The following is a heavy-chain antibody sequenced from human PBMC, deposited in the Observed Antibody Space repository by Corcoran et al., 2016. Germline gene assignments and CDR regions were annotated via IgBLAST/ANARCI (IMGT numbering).Heavy chain of an antibody. CDR1: GYTFTSYG. V-gene: IGHV1-18*01. CDR3: ARREGYYYYYGMDV. Sequence: QVQLVQSGAEVKKPGASVKVSCKASGYTFTSYGISWVRQAPGQGLEWMGWISAYNGNTNYAPKLQGRVTMTTDTSTSTAYMELRRLRSDDTAGYYCARREGYYYYYGMDVWGQGTTVTVSS. J-gene: IGHJ6*02. CDR2: ISAYNGNT.